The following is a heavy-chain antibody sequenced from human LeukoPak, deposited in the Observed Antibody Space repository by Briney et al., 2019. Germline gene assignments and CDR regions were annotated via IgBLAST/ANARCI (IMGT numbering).Heavy chain of an antibody. CDR3: ARHRRYCSSTSCPGRNYYYYYMDV. CDR2: IYPGDSNT. J-gene: IGHJ6*03. CDR1: GYSFISYW. V-gene: IGHV5-51*01. D-gene: IGHD2-2*01. Sequence: GESLKISCKGSGYSFISYWIGWVRQMPGKGLEWMGIIYPGDSNTRYSPSFQGQVTISADKSISTAYLQWSSLKASDTAMYYCARHRRYCSSTSCPGRNYYYYYMDVWGKGTTVTVSS.